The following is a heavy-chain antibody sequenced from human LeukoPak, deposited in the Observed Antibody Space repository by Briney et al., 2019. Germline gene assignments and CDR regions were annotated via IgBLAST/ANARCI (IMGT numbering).Heavy chain of an antibody. CDR2: ISSSSSYI. CDR3: ARATVGYYYYYMDV. J-gene: IGHJ6*03. V-gene: IGHV3-21*01. CDR1: GFTFSNYA. D-gene: IGHD4-17*01. Sequence: PGGSLRLSCAASGFTFSNYAMSWVRQAPGKGLEWVSSISSSSSYIYYADSVKGRFTISRDNAKNSLYLQMNSLRAEDTAVYYCARATVGYYYYYMDVWGKGTTVTVSS.